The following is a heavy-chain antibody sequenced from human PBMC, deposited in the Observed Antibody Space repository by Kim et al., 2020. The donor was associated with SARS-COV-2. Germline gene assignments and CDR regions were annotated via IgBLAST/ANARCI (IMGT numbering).Heavy chain of an antibody. CDR1: GFSLSTSGMC. J-gene: IGHJ6*02. CDR2: IDWDDEK. CDR3: ARIPPYYDSSCYYPCYYYVMDV. Sequence: SGPTLVNPTQTLTLTCTFSGFSLSTSGMCVSWIRQPPGKALEWLARIDWDDEKYYSTSLKTRLTISKDTSKNQVVLTMTNMDPVDTATDYCARIPPYYDSSCYYPCYYYVMDVWGQGTTVTVSS. D-gene: IGHD3-22*01. V-gene: IGHV2-70*11.